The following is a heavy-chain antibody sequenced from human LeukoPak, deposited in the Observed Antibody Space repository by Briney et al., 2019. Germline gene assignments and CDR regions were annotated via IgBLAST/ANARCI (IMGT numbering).Heavy chain of an antibody. CDR2: IRYDGSNK. CDR1: GFTFSSYG. CDR3: AKARAVAGHGRDNWFDP. J-gene: IGHJ5*02. V-gene: IGHV3-30*02. D-gene: IGHD6-19*01. Sequence: GGSLGLSCAASGFTFSSYGMHWVRQAPGKGLEWVAFIRYDGSNKYYADSVKGRFTISRDNSKNTLYLQMNSLRAEDTAVYYCAKARAVAGHGRDNWFDPWGQGTLVTVSS.